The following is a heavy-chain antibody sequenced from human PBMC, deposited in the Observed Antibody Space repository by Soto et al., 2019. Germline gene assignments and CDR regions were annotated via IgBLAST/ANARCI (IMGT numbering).Heavy chain of an antibody. CDR2: IYPGDSDT. V-gene: IGHV5-51*01. Sequence: PGESLKISCQGSGYSFTSYWIGWVRQMPGKGLEWMGIIYPGDSDTRYSPSFQGQVTISADKSISTAYLQWSSLKASDTAMYYCARLRLLWFGELSPPGVFDPWGQGTLVTVSS. D-gene: IGHD3-10*01. CDR1: GYSFTSYW. J-gene: IGHJ5*02. CDR3: ARLRLLWFGELSPPGVFDP.